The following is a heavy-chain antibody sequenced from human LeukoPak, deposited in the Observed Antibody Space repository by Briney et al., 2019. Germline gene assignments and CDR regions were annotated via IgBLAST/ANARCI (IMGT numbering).Heavy chain of an antibody. CDR3: ARGRLKRVPFTKVAGALDY. D-gene: IGHD6-19*01. J-gene: IGHJ4*02. V-gene: IGHV1-18*01. CDR2: IGTYSGNT. Sequence: ASVKVSCKASGYTFRNYGITWVRQAPGQGLEWMGWIGTYSGNTDYAQKFQGRVIMTADTSTTTAHMELRSLRSDDTAVYYCARGRLKRVPFTKVAGALDYWGQGTRVTVSS. CDR1: GYTFRNYG.